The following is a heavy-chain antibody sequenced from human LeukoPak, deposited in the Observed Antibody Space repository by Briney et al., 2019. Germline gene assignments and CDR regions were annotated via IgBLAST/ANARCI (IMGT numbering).Heavy chain of an antibody. V-gene: IGHV1-69*05. CDR1: GGTFSSYA. CDR3: ARVSRPLSRAFDI. J-gene: IGHJ3*02. D-gene: IGHD3-16*02. CDR2: IIPIFGTA. Sequence: SVKVSCKASGGTFSSYAISWVRQAPGQGLEWMGGIIPIFGTANYAQKFQGRVTITTDESTSTAYMELSSLRSEDTAVYYCARVSRPLSRAFDIWGQGTMVTVSS.